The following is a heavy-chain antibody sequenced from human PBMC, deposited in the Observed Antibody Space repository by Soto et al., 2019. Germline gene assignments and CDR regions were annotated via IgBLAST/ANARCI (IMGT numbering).Heavy chain of an antibody. CDR3: ATMGQETTFYGSESGFDMDV. Sequence: GASVKVSCKXSGGTFSSYAISWVRQAPGQGLGWMGGITPLFGTAKYAQKFQGRVTITVDESTRTGYMELSSLRSEDTAVYYCATMGQETTFYGSESGFDMDVWGQGTPVTVSS. CDR1: GGTFSSYA. D-gene: IGHD3-10*01. J-gene: IGHJ6*02. CDR2: ITPLFGTA. V-gene: IGHV1-69*13.